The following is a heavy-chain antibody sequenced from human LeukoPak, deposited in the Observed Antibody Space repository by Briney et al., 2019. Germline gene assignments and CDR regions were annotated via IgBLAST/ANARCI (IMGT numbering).Heavy chain of an antibody. J-gene: IGHJ3*02. Sequence: ASVKVSCKASGGTFSSYAISWVRQAPGQGLEWMGRIIPILGIANYAQKFQGRVTITADKSTSTAYMELSSLRSEDTAVYYCVRVQYSGSWGGAFDIWGQGTMVTVSS. CDR3: VRVQYSGSWGGAFDI. CDR2: IIPILGIA. D-gene: IGHD1-26*01. V-gene: IGHV1-69*04. CDR1: GGTFSSYA.